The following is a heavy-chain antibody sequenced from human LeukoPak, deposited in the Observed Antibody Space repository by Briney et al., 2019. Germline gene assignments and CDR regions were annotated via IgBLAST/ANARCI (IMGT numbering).Heavy chain of an antibody. J-gene: IGHJ6*02. Sequence: ASVKVSCKASGYTFTDYAMHWVRQAPGERLEWMGWINTGKGNTKYSQKFQGRVTITMDTSASTAYMELSSLRSEDTAVYYCARDHGDFWSGYYFSYYYYGMDVWGQGTTVTVSS. D-gene: IGHD3-3*01. CDR1: GYTFTDYA. CDR3: ARDHGDFWSGYYFSYYYYGMDV. V-gene: IGHV1-3*04. CDR2: INTGKGNT.